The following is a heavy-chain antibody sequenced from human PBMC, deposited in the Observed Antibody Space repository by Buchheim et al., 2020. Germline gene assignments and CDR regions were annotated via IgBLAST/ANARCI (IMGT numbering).Heavy chain of an antibody. J-gene: IGHJ6*02. CDR3: GRRLPSYGMDV. V-gene: IGHV3-48*03. Sequence: EVQLVESGGGLVQPGGSLRLSCVASGFTFSSYDVNWVRQAPGKGLEWVSYINSNFKIIEYAGFVEGRFTVSRDNAKNSVYLQMNSLRAEDTAVYYCGRRLPSYGMDVWGQGAT. CDR1: GFTFSSYD. CDR2: INSNFKII. D-gene: IGHD5-12*01.